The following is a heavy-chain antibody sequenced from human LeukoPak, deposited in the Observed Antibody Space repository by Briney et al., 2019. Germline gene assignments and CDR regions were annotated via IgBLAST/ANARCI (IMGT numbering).Heavy chain of an antibody. Sequence: GGSLRLSCAASGFTFTDYYMSWIRQAPGKGLEWVSYVSNSATTIHYADSVKGRFTISRDNAKNSLYLQMNSLRAEDTAVYYCARALTDDAFDIWGQGTMVTVSS. V-gene: IGHV3-11*04. CDR2: VSNSATTI. CDR1: GFTFTDYY. J-gene: IGHJ3*02. CDR3: ARALTDDAFDI.